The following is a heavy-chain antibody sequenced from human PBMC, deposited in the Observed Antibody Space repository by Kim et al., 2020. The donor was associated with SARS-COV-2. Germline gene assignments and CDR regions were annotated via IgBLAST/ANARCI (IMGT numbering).Heavy chain of an antibody. V-gene: IGHV3-7*01. D-gene: IGHD6-25*01. Sequence: YDMDSVKGRCPISRHNAKHSLYLQRNSLRAEDTAVYYCARWSQQRGPFDYWGQGTLFTVSS. CDR3: ARWSQQRGPFDY. J-gene: IGHJ4*02.